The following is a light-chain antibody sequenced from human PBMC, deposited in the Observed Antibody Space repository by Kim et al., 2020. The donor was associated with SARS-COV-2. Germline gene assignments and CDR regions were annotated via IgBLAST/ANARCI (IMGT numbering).Light chain of an antibody. CDR2: GAS. V-gene: IGKV3-20*01. Sequence: EIVLTQSPGTLSLSPGERATLSCRASQSVSSSYLAWYQQKPGQAPRLLIYGASSRATGIPDRFSGSGSGTDFTLTISRLEPEDFAVYYCQQYGSSPRGYTFGQGTKLEI. CDR3: QQYGSSPRGYT. J-gene: IGKJ2*01. CDR1: QSVSSSY.